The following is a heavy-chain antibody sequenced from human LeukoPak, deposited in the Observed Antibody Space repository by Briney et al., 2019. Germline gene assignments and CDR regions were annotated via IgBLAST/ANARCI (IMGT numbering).Heavy chain of an antibody. V-gene: IGHV3-9*01. J-gene: IGHJ4*02. CDR2: ISWNSGTI. CDR1: GLTFDDYA. CDR3: AKDARLWTYYFDY. D-gene: IGHD5-18*01. Sequence: TGGSLRLSCAASGLTFDDYAMHWVRQAPGKGLEWVSGISWNSGTIGYADSVKGRFTISRDNAKNSLYLQMNSLRAEDTALYYCAKDARLWTYYFDYWGQGTLVTVSS.